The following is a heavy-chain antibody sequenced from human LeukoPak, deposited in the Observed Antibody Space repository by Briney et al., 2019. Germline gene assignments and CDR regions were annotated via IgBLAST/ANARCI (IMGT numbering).Heavy chain of an antibody. D-gene: IGHD4-17*01. J-gene: IGHJ6*03. CDR2: ITNSGSTT. CDR1: GFTFSSYG. V-gene: IGHV3-48*04. Sequence: PGGSLRLSCAASGFTFSSYGMHWVRQAPGKGLEWISYITNSGSTTFYADSVKGRFSISRDNANNSLFLQMNSLRAEDTAVYYCTRDVRLRHKYYYMDVWGKGTTVTVSS. CDR3: TRDVRLRHKYYYMDV.